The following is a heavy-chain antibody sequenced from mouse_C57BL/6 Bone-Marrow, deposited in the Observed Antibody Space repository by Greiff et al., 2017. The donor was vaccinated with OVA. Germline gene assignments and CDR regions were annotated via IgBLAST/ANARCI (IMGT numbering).Heavy chain of an antibody. CDR1: GYTFTDYY. D-gene: IGHD2-1*01. CDR3: AREGGGNYPLYAMDY. V-gene: IGHV1-26*01. Sequence: VQLQQSGPELVKPGASVKISCKASGYTFTDYYMNWVKQSHGKSLEWIGDINPNTGGTSYNQKFKGKATLTVDKSSSTAYMELRSLTSEDSAVYYWAREGGGNYPLYAMDYWGQGTSVTVSS. J-gene: IGHJ4*01. CDR2: INPNTGGT.